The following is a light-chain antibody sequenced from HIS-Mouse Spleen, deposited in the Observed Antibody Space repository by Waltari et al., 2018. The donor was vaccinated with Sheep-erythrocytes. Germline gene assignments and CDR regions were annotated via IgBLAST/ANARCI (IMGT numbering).Light chain of an antibody. CDR1: SSDGVAYNY. V-gene: IGLV2-11*01. J-gene: IGLJ1*01. CDR3: CSYAGSYNHV. CDR2: DVS. Sequence: QSALTQPRPASASPGQSVTISCTGTSSDGVAYNYFPWYQQHPGKAPKLMIYDVSKRPSGVPDRFSGSKSGNTASLTISGLQAEDEADYYCCSYAGSYNHVFATGTKVTVL.